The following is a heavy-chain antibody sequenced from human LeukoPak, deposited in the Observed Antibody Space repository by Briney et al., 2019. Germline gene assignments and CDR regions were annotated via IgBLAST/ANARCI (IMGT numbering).Heavy chain of an antibody. CDR1: GGTFSSYA. Sequence: ASVKVSCKASGGTFSSYAISWVRQAPGQGLEWMGGIIPIFGTANYAQKFQGRVTITADESTSTAYMGLSSLRSEDTAVYYCARTSREMTTSTGYFDYWGQGILVTVSS. CDR3: ARTSREMTTSTGYFDY. V-gene: IGHV1-69*13. D-gene: IGHD5-24*01. CDR2: IIPIFGTA. J-gene: IGHJ4*02.